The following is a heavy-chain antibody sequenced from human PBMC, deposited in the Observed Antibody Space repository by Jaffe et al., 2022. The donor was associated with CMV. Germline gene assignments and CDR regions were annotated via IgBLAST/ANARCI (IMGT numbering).Heavy chain of an antibody. Sequence: QVQLVESGGGLVKPGGSLRLSCAASGFTFSDYYMSWIRQAPGKGLEWVSYISSSGSTIYYADSVKGRFTISRDNAKNSLYLQMNSLRAEDTAVYYCARDRFTMVRGVYYYYYGMDVWGQGTTVTVSS. D-gene: IGHD3-10*01. J-gene: IGHJ6*02. V-gene: IGHV3-11*01. CDR2: ISSSGSTI. CDR1: GFTFSDYY. CDR3: ARDRFTMVRGVYYYYYGMDV.